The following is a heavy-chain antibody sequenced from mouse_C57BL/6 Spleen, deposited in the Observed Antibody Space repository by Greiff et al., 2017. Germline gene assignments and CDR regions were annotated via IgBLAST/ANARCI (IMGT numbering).Heavy chain of an antibody. D-gene: IGHD1-1*01. Sequence: VQVVESGPELVKPGASVKISCKASGYAFSSSWMNWVKQRPGKGLEWIGRIYPGDGDTNYNGKFKGKATLTADKSSSTAYMQLSSLTSEDSAVYFCARSIAVVATDYWGQGSLVTVSA. CDR1: GYAFSSSW. CDR3: ARSIAVVATDY. J-gene: IGHJ3*01. CDR2: IYPGDGDT. V-gene: IGHV1-82*01.